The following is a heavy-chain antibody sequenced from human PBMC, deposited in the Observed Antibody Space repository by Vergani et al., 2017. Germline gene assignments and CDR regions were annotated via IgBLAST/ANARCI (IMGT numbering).Heavy chain of an antibody. CDR1: GGSISSGSYY. CDR3: AREGDTTGTSWYNWFDP. V-gene: IGHV4-61*02. J-gene: IGHJ5*02. CDR2: IYTSGST. Sequence: QVQLQESGPGLVKPSQTLSLTCTVSGGSISSGSYYWSWIRQPAGKGLEWIGRIYTSGSTNYNPSLKSRVTISVDTSKNQFSLKLSPVTAADTAVYYCAREGDTTGTSWYNWFDPWGQGTLVTVSS. D-gene: IGHD1-1*01.